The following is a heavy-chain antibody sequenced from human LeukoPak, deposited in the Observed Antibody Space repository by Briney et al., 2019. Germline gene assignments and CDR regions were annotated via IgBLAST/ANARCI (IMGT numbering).Heavy chain of an antibody. D-gene: IGHD6-13*01. J-gene: IGHJ5*02. CDR2: ITPSGDGT. CDR1: GFTFSSPA. CDR3: ARDRVAAAAGRYWFDP. Sequence: GGSLRLSCAASGFTFSSPAMSWVRQAPGRGLEWVSSITPSGDGTYYAASVKGRFTISRDNSKNTLYLQMNSLRAEDTAVYYCARDRVAAAAGRYWFDPWGQGTLVTVSS. V-gene: IGHV3-23*01.